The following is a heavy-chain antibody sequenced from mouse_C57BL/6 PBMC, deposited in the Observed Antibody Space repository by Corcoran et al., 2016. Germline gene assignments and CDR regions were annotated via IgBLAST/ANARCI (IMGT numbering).Heavy chain of an antibody. J-gene: IGHJ4*01. D-gene: IGHD1-1*01. Sequence: QIQYVQSGPELKKPGATVKISCTASGYTFTTCGMSWVKQAPGKGLKWMGWINTYSGVPTYADDFKGRFAFSLETSASTAYLQINNLKNEDTATYFCARSYYYGIYALDYWGQGTSVTVSS. V-gene: IGHV9-3*01. CDR2: INTYSGVP. CDR3: ARSYYYGIYALDY. CDR1: GYTFTTCG.